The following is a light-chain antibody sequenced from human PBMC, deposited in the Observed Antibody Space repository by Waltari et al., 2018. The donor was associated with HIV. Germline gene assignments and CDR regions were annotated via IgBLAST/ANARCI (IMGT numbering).Light chain of an antibody. V-gene: IGLV3-21*04. CDR2: DET. CDR1: NIGSKS. Sequence: SYVLTQPPSVSVAPGKTARITCGGNNIGSKSVHWYQQKPGQAPWLVIYDETDRPSGIPERFSGSNSGNTATLTISRVEAGDEADYYCQVWDSSSDHVVFGGGTKLTVL. CDR3: QVWDSSSDHVV. J-gene: IGLJ2*01.